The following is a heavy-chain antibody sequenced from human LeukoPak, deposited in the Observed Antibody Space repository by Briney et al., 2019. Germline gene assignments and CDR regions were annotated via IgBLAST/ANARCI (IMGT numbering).Heavy chain of an antibody. Sequence: GGSLRLSCAASGFTFSSYSMNWVRQAPGKGLEWVSSISSSSSYIYYADSVKGRFTISRDNAKNSLYLQMNSLGAEDTAVYYCARENDDILTDDAFDIWGQGTMVTVSS. V-gene: IGHV3-21*01. D-gene: IGHD3-9*01. J-gene: IGHJ3*02. CDR2: ISSSSSYI. CDR3: ARENDDILTDDAFDI. CDR1: GFTFSSYS.